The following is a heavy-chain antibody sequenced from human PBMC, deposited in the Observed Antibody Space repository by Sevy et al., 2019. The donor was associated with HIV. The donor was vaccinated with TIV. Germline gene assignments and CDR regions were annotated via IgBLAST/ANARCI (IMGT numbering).Heavy chain of an antibody. CDR2: ISYDGNNR. J-gene: IGHJ4*02. CDR3: ARVAVEYCTNDCYHRFDH. D-gene: IGHD2-8*01. V-gene: IGHV3-30*04. CDR1: GFTFPIYS. Sequence: GGSLRLSCVASGFTFPIYSVVWVRRAPGKGLEWLTLISYDGNNRYYADSVKGRFTISRDNSNNILYLQMTSLRVEDTALCFCARVAVEYCTNDCYHRFDHWGLGTLVTVSS.